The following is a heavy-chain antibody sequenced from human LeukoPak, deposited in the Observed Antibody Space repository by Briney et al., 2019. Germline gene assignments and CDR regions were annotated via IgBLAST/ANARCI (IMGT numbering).Heavy chain of an antibody. CDR3: GRVNYYDSTGCFDY. V-gene: IGHV4-39*01. Sequence: SETLSLTCTVSGGSISSSSYYWGWIRQPPGKGLEWIGSIYYSGSTYYNPSLKSRVTISVDTSKNQFSLKLSSVTAADTAVYYCGRVNYYDSTGCFDYWGQGTLVTVSS. J-gene: IGHJ4*02. CDR1: GGSISSSSYY. CDR2: IYYSGST. D-gene: IGHD3-22*01.